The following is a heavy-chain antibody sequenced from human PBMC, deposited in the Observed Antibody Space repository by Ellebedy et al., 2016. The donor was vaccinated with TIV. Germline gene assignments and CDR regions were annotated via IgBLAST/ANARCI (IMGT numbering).Heavy chain of an antibody. CDR3: ARGTTVTSYYYYGMDV. Sequence: SETLSLTXTVSSRSMSSNYSSWIRPLPGKGLEWIGYIYYSGSTPYNPSLKSRVTISVDTSKNQFSLKLSSVTAADTAVYYCARGTTVTSYYYYGMDVWGQGTTVTVSS. CDR2: IYYSGST. D-gene: IGHD4-17*01. CDR1: SRSMSSNY. V-gene: IGHV4-59*01. J-gene: IGHJ6*02.